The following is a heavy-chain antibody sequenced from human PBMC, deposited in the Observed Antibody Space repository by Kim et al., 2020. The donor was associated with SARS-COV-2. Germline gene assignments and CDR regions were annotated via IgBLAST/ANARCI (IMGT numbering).Heavy chain of an antibody. CDR1: GGSFSGYY. CDR3: ARARPLQHYRPPHLHYFD. Sequence: SETLSLTCAVYGGSFSGYYWSWIRQPPGEGLEWIGEINHSANTIYNPSFKSRVTISVDTSKNHFSLTLSSVTAADTAIYYCARARPLQHYRPPHLHYFD. CDR2: INHSANT. D-gene: IGHD1-1*01. J-gene: IGHJ4*01. V-gene: IGHV4-34*01.